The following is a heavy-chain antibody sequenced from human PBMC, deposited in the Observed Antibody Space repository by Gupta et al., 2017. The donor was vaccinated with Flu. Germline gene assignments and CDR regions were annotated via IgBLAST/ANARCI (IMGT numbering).Heavy chain of an antibody. CDR1: GFTFSSYD. Sequence: EVQLVESGGGLVQPGGSLRLSCAASGFTFSSYDMHWVRQATGKGLEWVSAIGTAGDTYYPGSVKGRFTISRENAKNSLYLQMNSLRAGDTAVYYCARSITIFGVGMDVWGQGTTVTVSS. D-gene: IGHD3-3*01. CDR2: IGTAGDT. V-gene: IGHV3-13*04. CDR3: ARSITIFGVGMDV. J-gene: IGHJ6*02.